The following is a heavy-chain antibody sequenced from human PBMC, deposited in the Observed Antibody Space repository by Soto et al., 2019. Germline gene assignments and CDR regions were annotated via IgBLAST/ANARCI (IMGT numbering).Heavy chain of an antibody. J-gene: IGHJ3*02. CDR1: GFTFSSYG. V-gene: IGHV3-33*01. CDR2: IWYDESNK. D-gene: IGHD2-2*01. CDR3: ARDDGLSVGAFDI. Sequence: GGSLRLSCAASGFTFSSYGMHWVRQAPGKGLEWVAIIWYDESNKYYADSVKGRFTISRDNSKNTLYLQMNSLRGEDTAVYYCARDDGLSVGAFDIWGQGTMVTVSS.